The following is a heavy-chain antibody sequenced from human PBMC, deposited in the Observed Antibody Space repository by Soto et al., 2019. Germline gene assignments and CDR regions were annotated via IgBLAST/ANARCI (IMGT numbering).Heavy chain of an antibody. CDR3: ASWGEVVDLDAFDI. D-gene: IGHD3-22*01. Sequence: VGSLRLSCAASGFTFSSYGMHCVRQAPGKGLEWVSYISSSSSTIYYADSVKGRFTISRDNAKNSLYLQMNSLRDEDTAVYYCASWGEVVDLDAFDIWGQGTMVTVSS. CDR2: ISSSSSTI. J-gene: IGHJ3*02. CDR1: GFTFSSYG. V-gene: IGHV3-48*02.